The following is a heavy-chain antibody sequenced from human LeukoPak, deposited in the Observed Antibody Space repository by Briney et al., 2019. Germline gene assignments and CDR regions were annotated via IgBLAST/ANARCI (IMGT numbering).Heavy chain of an antibody. J-gene: IGHJ4*02. Sequence: PGGSLRLFCAASGFTFSSYSMNWVRQAPGKGLEWVSYISSSSSTIYYADSVKGRFTISRDNAKNSLYLQMNSLRAEDTAVYYCARDTVGATDYWGQGTLVTVSS. CDR1: GFTFSSYS. D-gene: IGHD1-26*01. CDR3: ARDTVGATDY. CDR2: ISSSSSTI. V-gene: IGHV3-48*04.